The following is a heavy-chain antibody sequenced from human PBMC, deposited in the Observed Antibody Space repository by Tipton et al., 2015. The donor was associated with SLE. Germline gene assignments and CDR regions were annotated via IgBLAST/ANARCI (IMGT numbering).Heavy chain of an antibody. Sequence: TLSLTCTVSGGSISGYYWSWVRQPAGKGLEWIGRIYTSASTIYNPSLKSRVTLSSDTSKNQFSPRVRSVTAADTAVYYCARVGVTNVFESWGRGTLVTVSS. D-gene: IGHD1-26*01. CDR3: ARVGVTNVFES. J-gene: IGHJ4*02. CDR1: GGSISGYY. V-gene: IGHV4-4*07. CDR2: IYTSAST.